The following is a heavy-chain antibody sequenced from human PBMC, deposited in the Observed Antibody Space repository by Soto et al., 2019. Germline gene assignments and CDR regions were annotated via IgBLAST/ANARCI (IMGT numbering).Heavy chain of an antibody. D-gene: IGHD3-10*01. J-gene: IGHJ5*02. V-gene: IGHV1-18*01. Sequence: QVQLVQSGGEVKRPGASVKVSCKTSGYTFSNYGITWVRQAPGQPLEWLGWISLYSDGTNYAQKFQGRVSMTTDTPTPPAYRDGGSGGSADPPVSYGAREHPGAGAWFPPGGKGPLAPV. CDR1: GYTFSNYG. CDR2: ISLYSDGT. CDR3: AREHPGAGAWFPP.